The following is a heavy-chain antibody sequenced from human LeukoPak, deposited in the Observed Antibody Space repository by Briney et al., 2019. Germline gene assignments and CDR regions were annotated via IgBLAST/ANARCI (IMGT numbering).Heavy chain of an antibody. CDR3: ARLLRFPRSRGSGSYRDLYYYYGMDV. V-gene: IGHV4-34*01. CDR1: GGSFSGYY. J-gene: IGHJ6*02. Sequence: SETLSLTCAVYGGSFSGYYWSWIRQPPGKGLEWIGEINHSGSTNYNPSLKSRVTISVDTSKNQFSLKLSSVTAADTAVYYCARLLRFPRSRGSGSYRDLYYYYGMDVWGQGTTVTVSS. CDR2: INHSGST. D-gene: IGHD3-10*01.